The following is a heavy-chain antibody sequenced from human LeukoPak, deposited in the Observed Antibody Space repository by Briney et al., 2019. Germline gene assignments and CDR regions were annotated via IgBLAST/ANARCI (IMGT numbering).Heavy chain of an antibody. V-gene: IGHV3-33*06. CDR2: IWYVGSNK. CDR3: AKEYYDSSGCLDY. Sequence: PGGSLRLSCAASGFTFSSYGMHWVPQAPGKGLEWVAVIWYVGSNKYYADSVKGRFTISRHNSKNTLYLQMNSLRAEDTAVYYCAKEYYDSSGCLDYWGQGTLVTVSS. J-gene: IGHJ4*02. CDR1: GFTFSSYG. D-gene: IGHD3-22*01.